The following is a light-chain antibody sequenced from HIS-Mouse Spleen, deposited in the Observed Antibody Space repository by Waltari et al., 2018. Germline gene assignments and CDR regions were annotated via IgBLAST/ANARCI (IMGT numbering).Light chain of an antibody. CDR3: CSYAGSSTFVV. J-gene: IGLJ2*01. CDR2: EGS. CDR1: SRDVGSYNL. V-gene: IGLV2-23*03. Sequence: QSALTQPASVSGSPGQSLTISCTGTSRDVGSYNLVPWYQQHPGKAPKLMIYEGSKRPSGVSNRFSGSKSGNTASLTISGLQAEDEADYYCCSYAGSSTFVVFGGGTKLTVL.